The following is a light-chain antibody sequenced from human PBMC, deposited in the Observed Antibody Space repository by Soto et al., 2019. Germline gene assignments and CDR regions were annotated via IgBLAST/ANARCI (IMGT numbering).Light chain of an antibody. CDR2: GAS. CDR3: QQYGSAPST. Sequence: EILLRQSPGTLSLSPGERATRSCRASQSVSSSYLAWYQQKPGQAPRLLIYGASSRATGIPDRFSGSVYGTDFNLTISRLETEDFAVYYCQQYGSAPSTFGQGTKVDIK. CDR1: QSVSSSY. V-gene: IGKV3-20*01. J-gene: IGKJ1*01.